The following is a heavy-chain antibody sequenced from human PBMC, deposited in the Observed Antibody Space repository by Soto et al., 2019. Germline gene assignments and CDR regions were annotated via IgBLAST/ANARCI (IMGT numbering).Heavy chain of an antibody. D-gene: IGHD2-21*01. Sequence: QVQLQESGPRLVKPSGTLSLTCAVYGGSLSSCNWWSWVRQPPGKGLEWIGEIYRYGSTSYNPSLKRRVPIAGDKSKNQISLKMTSLTAADTAVYFCSGGGRPGQIDWFDPWGQGILVTVSS. J-gene: IGHJ5*02. CDR1: GGSLSSCNW. CDR2: IYRYGST. V-gene: IGHV4-4*02. CDR3: SGGGRPGQIDWFDP.